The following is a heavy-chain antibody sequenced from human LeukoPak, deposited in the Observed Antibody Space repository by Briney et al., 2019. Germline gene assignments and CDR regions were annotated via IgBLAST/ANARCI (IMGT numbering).Heavy chain of an antibody. CDR1: GGTFSSYA. CDR3: AILADGGYCSGGSCPEEDHYGMDV. CDR2: IIPIFGTA. J-gene: IGHJ6*02. Sequence: GASVKVSCKASGGTFSSYAISWVRQAPGQGLEWMGGIIPIFGTANYAQKFQGRVTITADESTSTAYMELSSLRSEDTAVYYCAILADGGYCSGGSCPEEDHYGMDVWGQGTTVTVSS. D-gene: IGHD2-15*01. V-gene: IGHV1-69*13.